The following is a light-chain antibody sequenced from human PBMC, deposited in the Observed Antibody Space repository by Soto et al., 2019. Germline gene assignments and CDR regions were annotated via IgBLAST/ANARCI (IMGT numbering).Light chain of an antibody. CDR1: QGISSY. Sequence: AIRMTQSPSSFSASTGDRVTITCRASQGISSYLAWYQQKPGKAPKLLIYAASTLQSGVPSRFSGSGSGTDFTLTISCLQSEDFATFCCQQYYSYPPRTFGGGTKVEIK. CDR2: AAS. J-gene: IGKJ4*01. CDR3: QQYYSYPPRT. V-gene: IGKV1-8*01.